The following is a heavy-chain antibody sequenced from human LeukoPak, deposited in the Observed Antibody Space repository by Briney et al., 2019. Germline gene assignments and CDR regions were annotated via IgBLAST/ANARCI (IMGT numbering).Heavy chain of an antibody. CDR2: IIPILGIA. V-gene: IGHV1-69*04. Sequence: RASVKVSCKASGYTFTGYYMHWVRQAPGQGLEWMGRIIPILGIANYAQKFQGRVTITADKSTSTAYMELSSLRSEDTAVYYCARDKGSVTMILGAEALLAEYFQHWGQGTLVTVSS. CDR1: GYTFTGYY. D-gene: IGHD3-22*01. J-gene: IGHJ1*01. CDR3: ARDKGSVTMILGAEALLAEYFQH.